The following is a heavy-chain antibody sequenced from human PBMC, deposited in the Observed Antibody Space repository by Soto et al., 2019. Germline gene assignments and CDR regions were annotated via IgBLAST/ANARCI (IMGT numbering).Heavy chain of an antibody. V-gene: IGHV1-8*01. J-gene: IGHJ4*02. CDR1: GYTFTSYD. CDR2: MNPNSGNT. D-gene: IGHD3-3*01. Sequence: GASVKVSCKASGYTFTSYDINWVRQATGQGPEWMGWMNPNSGNTGYAQKFQGRVTMTRNTSISTAYMELSSLRSEDTAVYYCAGSTRYYDFWSGSSRGFDYWGQGTLVTVSS. CDR3: AGSTRYYDFWSGSSRGFDY.